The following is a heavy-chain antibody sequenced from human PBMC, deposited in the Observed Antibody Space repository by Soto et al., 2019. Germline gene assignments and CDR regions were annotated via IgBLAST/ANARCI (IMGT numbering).Heavy chain of an antibody. CDR2: IYYSGST. J-gene: IGHJ5*02. Sequence: QLQLQESGPGLVKPSETLSLTCTVSGGSISSSSYYWGWIRQPPGKGLGWIGSIYYSGSTYYNPSLKSRVTISVDTSKNQFSLKLSSVTAADTAVYYCARRNGDYGGYWFDPWGQGTLVTVSS. CDR1: GGSISSSSYY. V-gene: IGHV4-39*01. D-gene: IGHD4-17*01. CDR3: ARRNGDYGGYWFDP.